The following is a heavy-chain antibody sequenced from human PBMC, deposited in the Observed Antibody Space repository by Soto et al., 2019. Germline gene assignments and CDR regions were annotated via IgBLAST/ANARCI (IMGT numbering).Heavy chain of an antibody. Sequence: QVQLVQSGAAVKKPGSSVKVSCKASGGTFSSYAISWERQAPGQGLEWMGGIIPIFGTANYAQKFQGRVTITADKSTSTAYMEMSSLRSEDTAVYYCARDYYGSGESEAFDIWGQGTMVTVSS. CDR3: ARDYYGSGESEAFDI. D-gene: IGHD3-10*01. CDR2: IIPIFGTA. J-gene: IGHJ3*02. V-gene: IGHV1-69*06. CDR1: GGTFSSYA.